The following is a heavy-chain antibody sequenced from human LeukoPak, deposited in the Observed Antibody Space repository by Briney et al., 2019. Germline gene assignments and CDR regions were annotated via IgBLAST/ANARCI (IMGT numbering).Heavy chain of an antibody. CDR3: AKDRVVVVVPAAIAQHYGMDV. CDR1: GFTFSSYG. CDR2: ISYDGSNK. Sequence: GGSLRLSCAASGFTFSSYGMHWVRQAPGKGLEWVAVISYDGSNKYYADSVKGRFTISRDNSKNTLYLQMNSLRAEDTAAYYCAKDRVVVVVPAAIAQHYGMDVWGQGTTVTVSS. V-gene: IGHV3-30*18. D-gene: IGHD2-2*02. J-gene: IGHJ6*02.